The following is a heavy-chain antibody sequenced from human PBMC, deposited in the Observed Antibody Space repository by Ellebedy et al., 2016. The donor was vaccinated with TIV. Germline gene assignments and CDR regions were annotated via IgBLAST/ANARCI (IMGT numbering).Heavy chain of an antibody. D-gene: IGHD4-11*01. Sequence: GESLKISCAASGLTLSSYAMSWVRQAPGKGLEWVSTISLSDNHFLYTDSVKGRFTISRDNSKNTLYLQMNSLRAEDTAVYYCARDLDRNYPGTYFDYWGQGTLVTVSS. V-gene: IGHV3-23*01. J-gene: IGHJ4*02. CDR1: GLTLSSYA. CDR3: ARDLDRNYPGTYFDY. CDR2: ISLSDNHF.